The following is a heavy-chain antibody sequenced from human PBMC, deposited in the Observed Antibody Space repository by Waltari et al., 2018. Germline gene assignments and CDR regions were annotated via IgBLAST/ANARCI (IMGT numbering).Heavy chain of an antibody. CDR2: IIPSFGTA. Sequence: QVQLVQSGAEVKKPGSSVKVSCKASGGTFSSYAISWVRQAPGQGLEWMGGIIPSFGTANYEPKFQGRVTSTADESTRTAYMELSSLGSEDTAVYYWARTWVEAARSMDVWGQGTTVTVSS. D-gene: IGHD6-6*01. CDR3: ARTWVEAARSMDV. CDR1: GGTFSSYA. V-gene: IGHV1-69*01. J-gene: IGHJ6*02.